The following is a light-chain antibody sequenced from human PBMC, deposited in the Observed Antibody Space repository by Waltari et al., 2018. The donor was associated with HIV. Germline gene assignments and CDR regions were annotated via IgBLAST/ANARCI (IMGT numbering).Light chain of an antibody. CDR2: GGN. V-gene: IGLV6-57*03. J-gene: IGLJ3*02. CDR3: QSYDSSNHAV. Sequence: NFMLTQPHSVSESPGQPVTVPSPRSSALLARTYVHWYQQRPGRAPPTVIYGGNQRPSGVPDRFSGSIDSSSNSASLTISGLKTEDEADYYCQSYDSSNHAVFGGGTKLTVL. CDR1: SALLARTY.